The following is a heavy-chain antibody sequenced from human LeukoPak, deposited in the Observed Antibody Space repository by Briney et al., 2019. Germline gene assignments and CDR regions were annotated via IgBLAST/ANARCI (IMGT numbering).Heavy chain of an antibody. V-gene: IGHV3-21*01. CDR2: IRSSTSYI. D-gene: IGHD3-10*01. CDR1: GFTLSSYS. CDR3: ARDYYGRRRIFDY. Sequence: GGSLRLSCAASGFTLSSYSMNWVRQAPGKGLEWVSSIRSSTSYIFYADTVKGRFTISTDNAKNSLYLQMNSLRAEDTAVYYCARDYYGRRRIFDYWGQGTLVTVSS. J-gene: IGHJ4*02.